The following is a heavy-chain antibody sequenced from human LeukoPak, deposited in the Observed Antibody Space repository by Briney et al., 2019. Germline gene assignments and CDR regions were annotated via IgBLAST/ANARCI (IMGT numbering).Heavy chain of an antibody. Sequence: GGSLRLSCAASGFTFSSYVMHWVRQAPGKGLEWVAVISYDGSNKYYADSVKGRFTISRDNSKNTLYLQMNSLRAEDTAVYYCARDSGWYYFDYWGQGTLVTVSS. D-gene: IGHD6-19*01. CDR1: GFTFSSYV. CDR2: ISYDGSNK. J-gene: IGHJ4*02. CDR3: ARDSGWYYFDY. V-gene: IGHV3-30*04.